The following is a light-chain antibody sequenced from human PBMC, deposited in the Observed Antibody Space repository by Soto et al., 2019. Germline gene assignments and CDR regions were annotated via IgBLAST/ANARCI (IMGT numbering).Light chain of an antibody. CDR3: QESYSPLWGT. J-gene: IGKJ1*01. CDR2: GAS. V-gene: IGKV1-39*01. Sequence: DIQMTHSPSSLSASVGYRVTITCQTSQSINTYLNWYQQKPGKAPKLLIYGASSLQSGVPLRFSGSGSGTDFTLTISSLEPEDFATYYCQESYSPLWGTCGQGTKV. CDR1: QSINTY.